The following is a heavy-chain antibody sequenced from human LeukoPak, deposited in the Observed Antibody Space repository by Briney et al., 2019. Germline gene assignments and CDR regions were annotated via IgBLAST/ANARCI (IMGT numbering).Heavy chain of an antibody. CDR3: ECGPRKWHFDY. Sequence: PSETLSLTCTVSGGSISSRGYSWGWIRQPPGKGLEWIWTIYYSGSTYYNPSLKNRVTISIHTSKNQFSLRLTSVTAADTAVYYCECGPRKWHFDYCGQGALVTVSS. CDR1: GGSISSRGYS. J-gene: IGHJ4*02. D-gene: IGHD5-12*01. CDR2: IYYSGST. V-gene: IGHV4-39*07.